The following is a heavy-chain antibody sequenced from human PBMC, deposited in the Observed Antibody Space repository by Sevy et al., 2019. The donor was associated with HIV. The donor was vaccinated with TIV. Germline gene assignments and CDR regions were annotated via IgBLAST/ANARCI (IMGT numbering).Heavy chain of an antibody. V-gene: IGHV3-11*06. CDR3: ARDRRNYGGQYFDY. CDR2: MSSGTSYT. CDR1: GFTFSDYY. J-gene: IGHJ4*02. D-gene: IGHD1-7*01. Sequence: GGSLRLSCAASGFTFSDYYMSWIRQAPGKGLEWVSYMSSGTSYTNYADSVKGRFTISRDNAKNTLYLQMNSLRAEDTAVYYCARDRRNYGGQYFDYWGQGTLVTVSS.